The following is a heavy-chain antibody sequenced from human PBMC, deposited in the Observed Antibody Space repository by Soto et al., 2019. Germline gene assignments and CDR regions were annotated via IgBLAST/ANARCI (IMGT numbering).Heavy chain of an antibody. Sequence: SVKVSCKASGGTFSSYAISWVRQAPGQGLEWMGGIIPIFGTANYAQKFQGRVTITADESTSTAYMGLSSLRSEDTAVYYCASPPGYYYDSSGYLRVPYYFDYWGQGTLVTVSS. CDR3: ASPPGYYYDSSGYLRVPYYFDY. V-gene: IGHV1-69*13. CDR2: IIPIFGTA. CDR1: GGTFSSYA. D-gene: IGHD3-22*01. J-gene: IGHJ4*02.